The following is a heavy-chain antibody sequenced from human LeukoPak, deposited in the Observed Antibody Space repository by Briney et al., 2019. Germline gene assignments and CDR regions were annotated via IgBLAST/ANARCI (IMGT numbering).Heavy chain of an antibody. CDR1: GYTFTSYY. V-gene: IGHV1-46*01. CDR3: ARGFSNSERDWFDP. CDR2: IKPSGGST. Sequence: ASVKVSCKASGYTFTSYYMHWVRQAPGQGLEWMGVIKPSGGSTSYSQKFQGRVTTTRDTSTSTFYMELSSLRSDDTAVYYCARGFSNSERDWFDPWGQGTLVTVSS. D-gene: IGHD5-18*01. J-gene: IGHJ5*02.